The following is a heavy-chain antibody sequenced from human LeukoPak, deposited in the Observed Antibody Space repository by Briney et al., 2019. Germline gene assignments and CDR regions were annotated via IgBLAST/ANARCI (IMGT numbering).Heavy chain of an antibody. CDR3: ARETPIVGATAWFDP. CDR2: ISSSSSYI. Sequence: PGGSLRLSCAASGFTFSSYSMNWVRQAPGKGLEWVSSISSSSSYIYYADSVKGRFTISRDNAKSSLYLQMNSLRAEDTAVYYCARETPIVGATAWFDPWGQGTLVTVSS. D-gene: IGHD1-26*01. J-gene: IGHJ5*02. CDR1: GFTFSSYS. V-gene: IGHV3-21*01.